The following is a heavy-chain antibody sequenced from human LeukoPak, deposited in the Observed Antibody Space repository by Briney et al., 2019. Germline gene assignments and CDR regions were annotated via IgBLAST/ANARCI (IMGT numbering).Heavy chain of an antibody. CDR1: GDSVSSNSAA. CDR3: ARGRVEGGWTPSRLFDP. D-gene: IGHD6-19*01. V-gene: IGHV6-1*01. J-gene: IGHJ5*02. Sequence: SQTLSLTCAISGDSVSSNSAAWNWIRQSPSRGLEWLGRTYYRSKWYNDYAVSVKSRITINPDTSKNQFSLKLSSVTAADTAVYYCARGRVEGGWTPSRLFDPWGQGTLVTVSS. CDR2: TYYRSKWYN.